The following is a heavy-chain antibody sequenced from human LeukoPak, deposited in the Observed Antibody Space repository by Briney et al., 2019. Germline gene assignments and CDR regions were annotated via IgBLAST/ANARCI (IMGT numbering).Heavy chain of an antibody. V-gene: IGHV1-46*01. D-gene: IGHD7-27*01. J-gene: IGHJ4*02. CDR3: ARSLGPHDFDY. CDR2: INPSGGST. Sequence: ASEKVSCKASGYTFTSYYMHWVRQAPGQGLEWMGIINPSGGSTSYAQKFQGRVTMTRDTSTSTVYMELSSLRSEDTAVYYCARSLGPHDFDYWGQGTLVTVSS. CDR1: GYTFTSYY.